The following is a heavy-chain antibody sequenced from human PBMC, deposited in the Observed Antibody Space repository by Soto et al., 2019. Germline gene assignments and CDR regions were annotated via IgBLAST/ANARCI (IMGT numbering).Heavy chain of an antibody. CDR3: ARGSKDIQANCISTSCYGRRIAAAAPPYFDY. CDR1: GGSISSGDYY. J-gene: IGHJ4*02. D-gene: IGHD2-2*01. Sequence: PSETLSLTCAVSGGSISSGDYYWSWIRQPPGKGLEWIGYIYYSGSTYYNPSLKSRVTISVDTSKNQFSLKLSSVTAADTAVYYCARGSKDIQANCISTSCYGRRIAAAAPPYFDYWGQGTLVTVSS. V-gene: IGHV4-30-4*01. CDR2: IYYSGST.